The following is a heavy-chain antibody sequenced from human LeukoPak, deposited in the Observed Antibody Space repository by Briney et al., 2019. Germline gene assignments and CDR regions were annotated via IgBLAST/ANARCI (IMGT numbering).Heavy chain of an antibody. Sequence: SQTLSLTCAISGDSVPRNSAAWNWIRQSPSRGLEWLGRTYYRSKWYNDSAVSVKSRITINPDTSKNQFSLQLNSVTPEDTAVYCCGRNKVWPLAFDYWGQGTLVTVSS. V-gene: IGHV6-1*01. J-gene: IGHJ4*02. D-gene: IGHD2-21*01. CDR2: TYYRSKWYN. CDR1: GDSVPRNSAA. CDR3: GRNKVWPLAFDY.